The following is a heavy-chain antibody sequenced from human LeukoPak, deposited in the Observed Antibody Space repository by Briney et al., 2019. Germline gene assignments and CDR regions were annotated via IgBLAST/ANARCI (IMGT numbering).Heavy chain of an antibody. CDR1: GASVSSSNW. Sequence: TSETLSLTCAVSGASVSSSNWWIWVRQPPKKGLGWIGEIHHSGSTNYNPSLKSRVTMSVDTSKNQISLRLSSVTAADTAVYYCARGLYGSDSYWGQGNLVTVSS. CDR3: ARGLYGSDSY. J-gene: IGHJ4*02. V-gene: IGHV4-4*02. CDR2: IHHSGST. D-gene: IGHD6-19*01.